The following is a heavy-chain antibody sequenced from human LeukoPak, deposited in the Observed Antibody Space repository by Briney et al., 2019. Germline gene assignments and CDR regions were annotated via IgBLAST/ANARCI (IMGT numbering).Heavy chain of an antibody. CDR1: GFTFDDYA. V-gene: IGHV3-9*01. CDR2: ISWNSGSI. J-gene: IGHJ4*02. Sequence: GGSLRLSCAAPGFTFDDYAMHWVRQAPGKGLEWVSGISWNSGSIGYADSVKGRFTISRDNAKNSLYLQMNSLRAEDTALYYCAKDRAYSSSHFDYWGQGTLVTVSS. CDR3: AKDRAYSSSHFDY. D-gene: IGHD6-13*01.